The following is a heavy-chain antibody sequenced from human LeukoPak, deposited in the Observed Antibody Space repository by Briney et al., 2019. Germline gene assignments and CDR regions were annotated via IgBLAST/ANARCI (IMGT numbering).Heavy chain of an antibody. Sequence: ASETLPLTCAVSGGSISPYYWMWIRQPPGKGLEWIGYISYSGSTSFNPSLKSRVTISLDTSTNRVSLKLSSVTAADTALYYCARAGSFRLTTTLWGQGTLVTVSS. CDR1: GGSISPYY. V-gene: IGHV4-59*01. CDR3: ARAGSFRLTTTL. J-gene: IGHJ4*02. D-gene: IGHD4-17*01. CDR2: ISYSGST.